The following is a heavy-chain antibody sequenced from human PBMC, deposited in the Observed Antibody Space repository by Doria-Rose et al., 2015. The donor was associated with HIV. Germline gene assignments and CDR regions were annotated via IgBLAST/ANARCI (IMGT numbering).Heavy chain of an antibody. Sequence: QVTLKESGPVLVKPTGTLMLTCTVSGVSLSSPGMGVSWIRQPPGKALEWLANIFSDDERSYKTSLQSRLTISRGTSKSQVVLTMTDMDPVDTATYYCARIKSSRWYHKYYFDFWGQGTLVSVSA. J-gene: IGHJ4*02. CDR1: GVSLSSPGMG. D-gene: IGHD6-13*01. V-gene: IGHV2-26*01. CDR3: ARIKSSRWYHKYYFDF. CDR2: IFSDDER.